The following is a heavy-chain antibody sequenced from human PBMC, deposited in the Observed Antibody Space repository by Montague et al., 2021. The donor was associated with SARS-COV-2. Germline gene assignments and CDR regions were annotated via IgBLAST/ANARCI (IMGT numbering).Heavy chain of an antibody. V-gene: IGHV4-59*01. CDR1: GGSISGYY. CDR2: LTYSGST. CDR3: ARGGGGSGSYYYSFDY. J-gene: IGHJ4*02. Sequence: SETLSLTCTVSGGSISGYYWNWIRQPPGKGLEWLVYLTYSGSTNYNPSLKSRVTISVDTSKNQFSLKLSSVTAADTAVYYCARGGGGSGSYYYSFDYWGQG. D-gene: IGHD3-10*01.